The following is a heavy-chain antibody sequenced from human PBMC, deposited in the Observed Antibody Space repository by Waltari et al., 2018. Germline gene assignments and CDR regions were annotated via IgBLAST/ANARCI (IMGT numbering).Heavy chain of an antibody. D-gene: IGHD3-10*01. Sequence: QITLKESGPTLVKPTQTLTLTCTFSGFSLSTSGVGAGWIRQPPGKALEWLALIYWNDDKRYSPSLKSRLTITKDTSKNQVVLTMTNMDPVDTATYYCAHRLLWFRELGGYFQHWGQGTLVTVSS. J-gene: IGHJ1*01. CDR2: IYWNDDK. CDR3: AHRLLWFRELGGYFQH. V-gene: IGHV2-5*01. CDR1: GFSLSTSGVG.